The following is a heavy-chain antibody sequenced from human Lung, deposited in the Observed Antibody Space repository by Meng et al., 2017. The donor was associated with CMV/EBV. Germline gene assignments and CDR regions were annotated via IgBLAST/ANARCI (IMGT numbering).Heavy chain of an antibody. Sequence: SETLSLTCTVSGGSISSYYWSWIRQPPGKGLEWIGYIYYSGSTNYNPSLKSRVTISVDTSKNQFSLKLTSVTAADTAVYYCAREAAYGSGRSFECDPWGQGTLVTVSS. V-gene: IGHV4-59*01. CDR1: GGSISSYY. CDR2: IYYSGST. D-gene: IGHD3-10*01. J-gene: IGHJ5*02. CDR3: AREAAYGSGRSFECDP.